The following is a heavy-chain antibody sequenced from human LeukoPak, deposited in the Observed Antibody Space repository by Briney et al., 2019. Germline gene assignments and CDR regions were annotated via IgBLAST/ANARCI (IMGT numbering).Heavy chain of an antibody. D-gene: IGHD4-23*01. CDR2: ISSSGSTI. CDR1: GFTFSRYW. J-gene: IGHJ4*02. Sequence: GGSLRLSCAASGFTFSRYWMHWVRQAPGKGLEWVSYISSSGSTIYYADSVKGRFTISRDNAKNSLYLQMNSLRAEDTAVYYCARDHAVVTPFDYWGQGTLVTVSS. V-gene: IGHV3-48*03. CDR3: ARDHAVVTPFDY.